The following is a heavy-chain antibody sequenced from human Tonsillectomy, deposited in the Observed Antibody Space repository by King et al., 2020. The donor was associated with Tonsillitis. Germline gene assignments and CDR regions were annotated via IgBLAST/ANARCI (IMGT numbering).Heavy chain of an antibody. J-gene: IGHJ5*02. CDR2: INWNGGST. Sequence: VQLVESGGGVVRPGGSLRLSCAASGFSFDDSGMSWVRQAPGKGLEWVSGINWNGGSTVYADSVKVRFTISRDNAKNSLYLQMNSLRAEDTALYYCARDRTSGSDRVFTSWGQGTLVTVSS. D-gene: IGHD3-16*02. V-gene: IGHV3-20*04. CDR1: GFSFDDSG. CDR3: ARDRTSGSDRVFTS.